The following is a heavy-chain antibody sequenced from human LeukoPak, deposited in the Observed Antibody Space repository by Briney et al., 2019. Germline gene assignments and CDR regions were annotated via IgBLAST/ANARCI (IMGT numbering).Heavy chain of an antibody. CDR2: FLYSGST. Sequence: SETLSLTCTVSGGSVSSGTYYWSWVRQPPGKGLEWIGNFLYSGSTHYNPSLKSRVTISVDTSKNQFSRNLTSVTFADTAVYFCARASITMIVATWGQGSLVTVSS. D-gene: IGHD3-22*01. CDR1: GGSVSSGTYY. V-gene: IGHV4-61*01. CDR3: ARASITMIVAT. J-gene: IGHJ4*02.